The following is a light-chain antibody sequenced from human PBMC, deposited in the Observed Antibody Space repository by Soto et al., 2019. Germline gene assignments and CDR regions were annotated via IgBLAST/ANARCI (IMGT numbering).Light chain of an antibody. CDR2: GNS. J-gene: IGLJ2*01. Sequence: QSVLTQPPSVSGAPGQRVTISCTGSSSNIGSGYDVHWYQQLPGTAPKLLIYGNSNRPSGVPDRFSGSKSGTSASLAITGVEDEDEADYNCQSYDSSLSVVFGGGTKLTVL. V-gene: IGLV1-40*01. CDR1: SSNIGSGYD. CDR3: QSYDSSLSVV.